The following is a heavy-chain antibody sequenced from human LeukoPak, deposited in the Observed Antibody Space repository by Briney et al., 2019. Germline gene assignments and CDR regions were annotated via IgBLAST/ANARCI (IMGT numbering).Heavy chain of an antibody. CDR1: GFTFSDYY. V-gene: IGHV3-11*01. D-gene: IGHD2-2*01. CDR3: ARDRHRTYQLLPQPYYYYGMDV. CDR2: ISSSGSTI. J-gene: IGHJ6*02. Sequence: PGGSLRLSCAASGFTFSDYYMSWIRQAPGKGLEWVSYISSSGSTIYYADSVKGRFTISRDNAKNSLYLQMNSLRAEDTAVYYCARDRHRTYQLLPQPYYYYGMDVWGQGTTVTVSS.